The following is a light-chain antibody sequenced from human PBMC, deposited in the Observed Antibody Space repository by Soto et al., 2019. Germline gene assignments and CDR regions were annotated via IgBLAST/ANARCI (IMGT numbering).Light chain of an antibody. Sequence: QLVLTQPPSVSGAPGQRVTISCTGSSSNIGAGYDVHWYQQLPGTAPKLLIYGNSNRPSGVPDRFSGSKSGTSASLAITGLQAEDEADYYCQSYDSSLSNSVFGGGTKVTVL. V-gene: IGLV1-40*01. CDR1: SSNIGAGYD. CDR2: GNS. J-gene: IGLJ2*01. CDR3: QSYDSSLSNSV.